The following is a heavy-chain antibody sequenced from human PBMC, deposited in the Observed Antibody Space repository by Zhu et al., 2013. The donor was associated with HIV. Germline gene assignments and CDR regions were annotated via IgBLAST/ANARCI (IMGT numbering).Heavy chain of an antibody. D-gene: IGHD3-9*01. CDR1: GFTFSGHG. J-gene: IGHJ4*02. V-gene: IGHV3-30*18. CDR2: ISYDGSNK. Sequence: VQLVESGGGVVQPGRSLRLSCAASGFTFSGHGMHWVRQAPGKGLEWVAAISYDGSNKYYADSVKGRFTISRDNSKNTLYLQLNSLRPEDTAVFYCAKDSSYGRPDWLSQWGQGTLITVSS. CDR3: AKDSSYGRPDWLSQ.